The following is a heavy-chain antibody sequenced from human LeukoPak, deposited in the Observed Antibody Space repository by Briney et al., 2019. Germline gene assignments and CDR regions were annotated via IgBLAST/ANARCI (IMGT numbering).Heavy chain of an antibody. CDR1: GGSISSFY. CDR2: IYHSGST. V-gene: IGHV4-38-2*02. CDR3: ARDPDYYDPGY. Sequence: SETLSLTCTVSGGSISSFYWSWIRQPPGKGLEWIGSIYHSGSTYYNPSLKSRVTISIDTSKSQFSLNLSSVTAADTAVYFCARDPDYYDPGYWGQGTLVTVPS. D-gene: IGHD3-22*01. J-gene: IGHJ4*02.